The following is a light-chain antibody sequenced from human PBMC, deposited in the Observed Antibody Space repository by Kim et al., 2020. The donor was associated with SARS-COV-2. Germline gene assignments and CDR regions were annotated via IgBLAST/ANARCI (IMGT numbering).Light chain of an antibody. CDR1: STDVGHYNY. CDR2: DVI. CDR3: CSFADDSTWV. Sequence: GQSVTSPCPGDSTDVGHYNYVSWYQQHPGKAPKLLIYDVIRRPAGFPGLFSGSKSGNTASLTISRLQAEDEADYYCCSFADDSTWVFGGGTQLTVL. J-gene: IGLJ3*02. V-gene: IGLV2-11*03.